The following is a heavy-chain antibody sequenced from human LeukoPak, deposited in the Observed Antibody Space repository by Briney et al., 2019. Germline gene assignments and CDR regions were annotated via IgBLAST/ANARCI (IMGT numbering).Heavy chain of an antibody. CDR3: ATDYGGKRHAFDI. J-gene: IGHJ3*02. CDR1: GGTFSSHA. CDR2: IIPIFGTA. D-gene: IGHD4-23*01. V-gene: IGHV1-69*01. Sequence: SVKVSCKASGGTFSSHAISWVRQAPGQGLEWMGGIIPIFGTANYAQKFQGRVTITADESTSTAYMELSSLRSEDTAVYYCATDYGGKRHAFDIWGQGTMVTVSS.